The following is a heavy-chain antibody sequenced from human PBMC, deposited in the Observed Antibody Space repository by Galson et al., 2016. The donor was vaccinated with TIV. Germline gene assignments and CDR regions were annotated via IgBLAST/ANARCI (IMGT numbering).Heavy chain of an antibody. D-gene: IGHD3-3*01. CDR3: ARRGVVFTYWEANEKAEGGDE. V-gene: IGHV4-39*01. CDR1: GGSISSDTLY. J-gene: IGHJ4*02. Sequence: LSLTCTISGGSISSDTLYWGWIRQPPGKQLEWVGTIYYSGTTYYNPSLKNRITMSVDTSKNQLSLRLRSVTAADTAIYYCARRGVVFTYWEANEKAEGGDEWGQGTLVIVSS. CDR2: IYYSGTT.